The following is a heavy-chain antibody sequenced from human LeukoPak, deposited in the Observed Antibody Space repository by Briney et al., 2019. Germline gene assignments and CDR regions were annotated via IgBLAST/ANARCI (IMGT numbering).Heavy chain of an antibody. CDR2: ISAYNGNT. V-gene: IGHV1-18*01. CDR3: ARDRVGSSGWWDYYYGMDV. Sequence: AAVKVSCKASGYTFTSYGISWVRQAPGQGLEWMGWISAYNGNTNYAQKLQGRVTMTTDTSTSTAYMELRSLRSDDTVVYYCARDRVGSSGWWDYYYGMDVWGQGTTVTVSS. J-gene: IGHJ6*02. CDR1: GYTFTSYG. D-gene: IGHD6-19*01.